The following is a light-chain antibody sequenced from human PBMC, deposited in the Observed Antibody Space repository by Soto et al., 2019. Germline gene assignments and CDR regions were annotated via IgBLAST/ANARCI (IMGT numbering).Light chain of an antibody. Sequence: QSALTQPASVSGSPGQSITISCTGTGSDVGGYNYVSWYQQHPGKAPKVMIYDVSNRPSGVSNRFSGSKSGNTASLTISGLQAEDEADYYCSSYAGNNNPYVFGGATKLTVL. V-gene: IGLV2-14*01. CDR3: SSYAGNNNPYV. CDR2: DVS. J-gene: IGLJ1*01. CDR1: GSDVGGYNY.